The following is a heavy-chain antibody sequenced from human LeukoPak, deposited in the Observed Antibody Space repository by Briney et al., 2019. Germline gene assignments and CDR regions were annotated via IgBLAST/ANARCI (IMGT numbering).Heavy chain of an antibody. CDR2: ISGTSSYI. CDR1: GFSFSSYG. J-gene: IGHJ4*02. CDR3: ARVVYYDNSGYAY. Sequence: GGSLRLSCAASGFSFSSYGMNWVRQAPGKGLEWVPSISGTSSYIYYADAVKGRFTISRDNAKNSLYLQMNSLRAEDTAVYYCARVVYYDNSGYAYWGQGTLVTVSS. V-gene: IGHV3-21*01. D-gene: IGHD3-22*01.